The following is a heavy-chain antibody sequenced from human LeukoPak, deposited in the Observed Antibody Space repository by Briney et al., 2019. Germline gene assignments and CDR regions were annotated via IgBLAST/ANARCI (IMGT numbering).Heavy chain of an antibody. CDR1: GFTFGAYA. CDR2: ISAGGGTT. CDR3: AKGGTVPWTGFDS. V-gene: IGHV3-23*01. J-gene: IGHJ4*02. D-gene: IGHD1-14*01. Sequence: GGSLTLSCAASGFTFGAYAIKWGRQAPGKGLEWVSGISAGGGTTYYADSVKGRSTISRDNSKSTLYLHVNSLRVEDTAVYYCAKGGTVPWTGFDSWGQGTLVTVSS.